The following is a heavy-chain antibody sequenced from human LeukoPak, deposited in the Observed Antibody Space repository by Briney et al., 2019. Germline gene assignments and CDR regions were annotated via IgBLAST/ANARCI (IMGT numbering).Heavy chain of an antibody. J-gene: IGHJ4*02. D-gene: IGHD6-13*01. CDR2: IYTSGST. Sequence: PSETLSLTCTVSGGSISSGSYYWSWIRQPAGKGLEWIGRIYTSGSTNYNPSLKSRVTISVDTSKNQFSLKLSSVTAADTAVYYCARGGFAAGGDYWGQGTLVTVSS. CDR1: GGSISSGSYY. CDR3: ARGGFAAGGDY. V-gene: IGHV4-61*02.